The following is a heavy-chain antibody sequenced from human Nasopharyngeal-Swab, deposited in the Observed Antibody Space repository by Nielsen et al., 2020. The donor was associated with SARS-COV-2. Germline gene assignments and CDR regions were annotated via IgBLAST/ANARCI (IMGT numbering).Heavy chain of an antibody. Sequence: GWSMRLSYAASGFTFSSYGMHWVRQAPGKGLEWVAVIWYDGSNKYYADSVKGRFTISRDNSKNTLYLQMNSLRAEDTAVYYCARGVPAAAFDYWGQGTLVTVSS. CDR1: GFTFSSYG. V-gene: IGHV3-33*01. CDR3: ARGVPAAAFDY. J-gene: IGHJ4*02. D-gene: IGHD2-2*01. CDR2: IWYDGSNK.